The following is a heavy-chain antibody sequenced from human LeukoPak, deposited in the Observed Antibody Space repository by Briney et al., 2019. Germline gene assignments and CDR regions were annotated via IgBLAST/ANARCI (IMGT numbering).Heavy chain of an antibody. CDR1: GFTFSSYV. D-gene: IGHD3-16*02. CDR2: ISGSGGST. Sequence: GGSLRLSCAASGFTFSSYVMSWVRQAPGKGLEWVSGISGSGGSTYFADSVKGRFTISRGNSKNTLYLQMNSLRAEDTAVYYCATSLRGSYRYPTASYYFDYWGQGTLVTVSS. J-gene: IGHJ4*02. CDR3: ATSLRGSYRYPTASYYFDY. V-gene: IGHV3-23*01.